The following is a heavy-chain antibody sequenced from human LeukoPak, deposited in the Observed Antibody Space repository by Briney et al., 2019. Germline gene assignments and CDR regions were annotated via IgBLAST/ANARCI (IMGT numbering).Heavy chain of an antibody. D-gene: IGHD6-19*01. Sequence: SETLSLTCTVSGGSISSYYWSWIRQPPGKGLEWIGYIYYSGSTNYNPSLKSRVTISVDTSKNQFSLKLSSVTAADTAVHYCARGDSSGWYGFDYWGQGTLVTVSS. CDR3: ARGDSSGWYGFDY. CDR2: IYYSGST. J-gene: IGHJ4*02. CDR1: GGSISSYY. V-gene: IGHV4-59*01.